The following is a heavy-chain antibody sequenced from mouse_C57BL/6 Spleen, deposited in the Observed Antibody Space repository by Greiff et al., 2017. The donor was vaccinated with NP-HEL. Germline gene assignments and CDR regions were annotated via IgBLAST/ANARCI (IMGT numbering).Heavy chain of an antibody. D-gene: IGHD1-1*01. V-gene: IGHV5-17*01. Sequence: EVMLVESGGGLVKPGGSLKLSCAASGFTFSDYGMHWVRQAPEKGLEWVAYISSGSSTIYYADTVKGRFPISRDNAKNTLFLQMTSLRSEDTAMYYRARRTTVVATGAMDYWGQGTSVTVSS. CDR1: GFTFSDYG. J-gene: IGHJ4*01. CDR2: ISSGSSTI. CDR3: ARRTTVVATGAMDY.